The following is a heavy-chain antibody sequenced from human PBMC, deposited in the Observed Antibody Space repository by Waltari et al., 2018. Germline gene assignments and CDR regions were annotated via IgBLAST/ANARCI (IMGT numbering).Heavy chain of an antibody. D-gene: IGHD4-4*01. CDR1: GGTFNSYA. CDR2: SIPFLGIA. V-gene: IGHV1-69*12. J-gene: IGHJ4*02. Sequence: QVQLVQSGAEVKKPGSSVKVSCKASGGTFNSYAISWVRQVPGQGLEWMGGSIPFLGIADYAPKFQGRVTITADESTTTAYMDLSSLRSDDTAVYYCARRSNSDYILDYRGQGTLVTVFS. CDR3: ARRSNSDYILDY.